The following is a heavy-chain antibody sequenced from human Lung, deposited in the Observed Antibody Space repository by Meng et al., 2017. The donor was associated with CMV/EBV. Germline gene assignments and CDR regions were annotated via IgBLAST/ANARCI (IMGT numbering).Heavy chain of an antibody. CDR1: GYRITTYW. Sequence: GXSXKISCKASGYRITTYWIGWVRQMPGKGLEWMGIIYPYDSDTRYSPSFQGQVTISADKSISTAYLQWSSLKASDTAMYFCARSFSSRMFFDFWGQGTPVTVSS. CDR2: IYPYDSDT. CDR3: ARSFSSRMFFDF. V-gene: IGHV5-51*01. D-gene: IGHD6-13*01. J-gene: IGHJ4*02.